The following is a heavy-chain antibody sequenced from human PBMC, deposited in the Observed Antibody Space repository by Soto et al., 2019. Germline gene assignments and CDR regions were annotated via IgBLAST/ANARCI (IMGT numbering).Heavy chain of an antibody. CDR3: AKYNSNPAWFDP. CDR1: VFTFSSYA. Sequence: PGESLKISCAASVFTFSSYAMSWVRQAPGKGLEWVSAISGSGGSTYYADSVKGRFTISRDNSKNTLYLQMNSLRAEDTAVYYCAKYNSNPAWFDPWGQGTLVTVSS. V-gene: IGHV3-23*01. J-gene: IGHJ5*02. CDR2: ISGSGGST. D-gene: IGHD4-4*01.